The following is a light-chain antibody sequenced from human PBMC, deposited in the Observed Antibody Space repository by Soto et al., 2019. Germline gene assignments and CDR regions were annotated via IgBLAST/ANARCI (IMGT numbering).Light chain of an antibody. CDR3: QQYNNWLALT. CDR2: GAS. Sequence: EIVMTQSPATLSVSPGERATRSCRASQSVSSNLAWYQQKPVQAPRLLIYGASTRATGIPARFSGSGSGTEFTLTISSLQSEDFAVYYCQQYNNWLALTFGGGTKVEIK. CDR1: QSVSSN. J-gene: IGKJ4*01. V-gene: IGKV3D-15*01.